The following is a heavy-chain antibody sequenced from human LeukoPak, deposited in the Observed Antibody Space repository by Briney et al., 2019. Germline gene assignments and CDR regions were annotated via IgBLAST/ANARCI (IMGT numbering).Heavy chain of an antibody. J-gene: IGHJ3*02. CDR3: TRDGRLLWFGELLPGDAFDI. CDR1: GGSISSGGYY. D-gene: IGHD3-10*01. CDR2: IYTSGST. V-gene: IGHV4-61*02. Sequence: SETLSLTCTISGGSISSGGYYWSWIRQPAGKGLESIGRIYTSGSTNYNPSLKSRVTISVDTSKNQFSLKLSSVTAADTAVYYCTRDGRLLWFGELLPGDAFDIWGQGTMVTVSS.